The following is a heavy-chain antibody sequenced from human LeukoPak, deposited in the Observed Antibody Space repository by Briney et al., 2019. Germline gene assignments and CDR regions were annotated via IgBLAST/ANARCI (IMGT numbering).Heavy chain of an antibody. CDR2: IYHSGST. CDR1: GCSISSGYY. D-gene: IGHD5-18*01. V-gene: IGHV4-38-2*02. CDR3: ARHQRGYSYGLLDY. J-gene: IGHJ4*02. Sequence: SETLSLTCTVSGCSISSGYYWGWIRQPPGKGLEWIGSIYHSGSTYYNPSLKSRVTISVDTSKNQFSLKLSSVTAADTAVYYCARHQRGYSYGLLDYWGQGTLVTVSS.